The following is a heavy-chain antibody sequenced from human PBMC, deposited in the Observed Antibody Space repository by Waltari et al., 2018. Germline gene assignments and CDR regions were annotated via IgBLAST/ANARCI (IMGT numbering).Heavy chain of an antibody. J-gene: IGHJ4*02. CDR2: MNPNSCNT. D-gene: IGHD1-26*01. CDR3: ARGSWRGRRGGRYYFDY. V-gene: IGHV1-8*03. Sequence: QVQLVQSGAEVKKPGASVKVSCKASGYTFTSYDINWVRQVTGQGLEWTGWMNPNSCNTGYAQKFQGRVTITRNTSISTAYMELSSLRSEDTAVYYCARGSWRGRRGGRYYFDYWGQGTLVTVSS. CDR1: GYTFTSYD.